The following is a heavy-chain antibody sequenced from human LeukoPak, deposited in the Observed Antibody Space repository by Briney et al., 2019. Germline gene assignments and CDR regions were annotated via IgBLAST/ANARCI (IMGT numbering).Heavy chain of an antibody. CDR1: GASISSHY. Sequence: SETLSLTCSVSGASISSHYWSWIRQPPGKGLEWIGYIYNIGSTNYNPSLKSRVTISMDTSKNQFSLKLTSVTAADTAVYYCAREGPLHWFDPWGQGTLVTVSS. V-gene: IGHV4-59*11. CDR2: IYNIGST. CDR3: AREGPLHWFDP. J-gene: IGHJ5*02.